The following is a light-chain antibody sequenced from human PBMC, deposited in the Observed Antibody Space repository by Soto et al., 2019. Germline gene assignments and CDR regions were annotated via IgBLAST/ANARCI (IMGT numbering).Light chain of an antibody. J-gene: IGKJ1*01. Sequence: EIVMTQSPATLSVSPGERATLSFRTSQSVSSSLAWYQQKPGQAPSLLIYGASTRATGIPARFSGSGSGTEFTLTISSLQSEDFAVYYCQQYNKWRTFGQGTKVDI. CDR2: GAS. V-gene: IGKV3-15*01. CDR3: QQYNKWRT. CDR1: QSVSSS.